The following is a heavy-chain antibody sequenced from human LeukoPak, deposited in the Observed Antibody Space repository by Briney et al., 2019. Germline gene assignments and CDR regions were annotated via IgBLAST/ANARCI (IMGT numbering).Heavy chain of an antibody. CDR1: SGSIGSYY. CDR3: ARGPPDCSSTSCYAFDAFDI. Sequence: SETLSLTCTVSSGSIGSYYWSWIRQPPGKGLEWIGYIYYTGSTDYNPSLKSRVTILVDRSKNQFSLKLSSLTAADTAVYYCARGPPDCSSTSCYAFDAFDIWGQGTMVTVSS. D-gene: IGHD2-2*01. J-gene: IGHJ3*02. CDR2: IYYTGST. V-gene: IGHV4-59*12.